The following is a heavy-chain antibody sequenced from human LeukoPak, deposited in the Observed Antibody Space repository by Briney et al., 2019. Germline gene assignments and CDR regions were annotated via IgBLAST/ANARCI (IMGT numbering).Heavy chain of an antibody. CDR1: GFTPSSHN. J-gene: IGHJ4*02. D-gene: IGHD1-26*01. V-gene: IGHV3-30-3*01. CDR3: ARDLSGSYTFDY. Sequence: SGGSLRLSCAASGFTPSSHNMHWVRQAPGKGLEWVAFISYDGSSKYYADSFKGRFTISRDNSENTLYLQMNSLRAEDTAVYYCARDLSGSYTFDYWGQGTLVTVSS. CDR2: ISYDGSSK.